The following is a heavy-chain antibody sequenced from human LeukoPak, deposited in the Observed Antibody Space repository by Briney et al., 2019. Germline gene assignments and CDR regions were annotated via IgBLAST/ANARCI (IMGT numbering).Heavy chain of an antibody. D-gene: IGHD2-2*01. CDR2: IRSKAYGGTT. Sequence: GGPLRLSCTASGFIFGDYAMSWVRQAPGKGLEWVGFIRSKAYGGTTEYAASVKGRFIISRDDSKSIAYLQMNSLKTEDTAVYYCTRAPLVVPGATPSAGYWGQGTLVTVSS. CDR1: GFIFGDYA. CDR3: TRAPLVVPGATPSAGY. J-gene: IGHJ4*02. V-gene: IGHV3-49*04.